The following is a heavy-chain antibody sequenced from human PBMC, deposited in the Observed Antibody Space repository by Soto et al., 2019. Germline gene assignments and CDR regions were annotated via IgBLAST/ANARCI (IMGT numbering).Heavy chain of an antibody. CDR3: AKDRTEILRYFDWLPPYFDY. CDR2: ISGSGGST. V-gene: IGHV3-23*01. CDR1: GFTFSSYA. D-gene: IGHD3-9*01. Sequence: PGGSLRLSCAASGFTFSSYAMSWVRQAPGKGLEWVSAISGSGGSTYYADSVKGRFTISRDNSKNTLYLQMNSLRAEDTAVYYCAKDRTEILRYFDWLPPYFDYWGQGTLVTVSS. J-gene: IGHJ4*02.